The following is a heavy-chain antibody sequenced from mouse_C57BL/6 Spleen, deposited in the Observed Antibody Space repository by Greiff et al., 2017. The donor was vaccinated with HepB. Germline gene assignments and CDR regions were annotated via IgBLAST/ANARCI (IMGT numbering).Heavy chain of an antibody. CDR2: IYPRDGST. J-gene: IGHJ3*01. CDR1: GYTFTDHT. V-gene: IGHV1-78*01. Sequence: VQLQQSDAELVKPGASVKISCKVSGYTFTDHTIHWMKQRPEQGLEWIGYIYPRDGSTKYNEKFKGKATLTADKSASTAYMQLNSLTSEDSAFYFLARMADDYDWVAYWGQGTRVTVSA. D-gene: IGHD2-4*01. CDR3: ARMADDYDWVAY.